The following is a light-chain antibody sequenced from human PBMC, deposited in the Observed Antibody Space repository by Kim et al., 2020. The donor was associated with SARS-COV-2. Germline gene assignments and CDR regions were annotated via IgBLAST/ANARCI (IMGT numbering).Light chain of an antibody. J-gene: IGLJ2*01. CDR3: QAWDSSVV. Sequence: SYELTQPHSVSVSPGQTASMTCSGDKLGDKYPCWYQQKPGQSPVLVIYKDSKRPSGIPERFSGSNSGNTATLTISGTQAMDEADCYCQAWDSSVVFGGGTQLTVL. CDR1: KLGDKY. V-gene: IGLV3-1*01. CDR2: KDS.